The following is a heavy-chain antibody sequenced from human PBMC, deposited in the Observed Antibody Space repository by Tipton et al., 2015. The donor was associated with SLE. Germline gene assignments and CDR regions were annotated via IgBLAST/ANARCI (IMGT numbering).Heavy chain of an antibody. J-gene: IGHJ4*02. V-gene: IGHV1-46*01. CDR1: GGTFSSYA. CDR2: INPSGGST. CDR3: ARSVGQWLVHPYFDY. Sequence: QSGAEVKKPGSSVKVSCKASGGTFSSYAISWVRQAPGQGLEWMGIINPSGGSTSYAQKFQGRVTMTRDTSTSTVYMELSSLRSEDTAVYYCARSVGQWLVHPYFDYWGQGTLVTVSS. D-gene: IGHD6-19*01.